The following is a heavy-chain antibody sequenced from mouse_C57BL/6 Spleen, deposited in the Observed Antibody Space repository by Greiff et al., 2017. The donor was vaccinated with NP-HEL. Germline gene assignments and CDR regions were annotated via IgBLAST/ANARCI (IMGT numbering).Heavy chain of an antibody. D-gene: IGHD1-1*01. CDR1: GYTFTSYW. Sequence: QVQLQQPGAELVKPGASVKLSCKASGYTFTSYWMQWVKQRPGQGLEWIGEIDPSDSYTNSNQKFKGKATLTVDTSSSTAYMQLSSLTSEDSAVYYCARSVYYYGSSSPWYFDVWGTGTTVTVSS. J-gene: IGHJ1*03. CDR2: IDPSDSYT. CDR3: ARSVYYYGSSSPWYFDV. V-gene: IGHV1-50*01.